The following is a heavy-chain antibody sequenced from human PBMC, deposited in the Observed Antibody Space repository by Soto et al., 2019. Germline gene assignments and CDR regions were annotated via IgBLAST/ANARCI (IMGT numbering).Heavy chain of an antibody. J-gene: IGHJ4*02. CDR3: SSDSGGYGSGGFDY. CDR1: GFTFSSYW. D-gene: IGHD5-12*01. V-gene: IGHV3-74*01. CDR2: INSDGSST. Sequence: EVQLVESGGGLVQPGGSLRLSCVASGFTFSSYWMHWVRQAPGKGLVWVSRINSDGSSTNYADSVKGRFTISRDNAKNTLYLQMNSLRAEDTAVYYCSSDSGGYGSGGFDYWGQGTLVTVSS.